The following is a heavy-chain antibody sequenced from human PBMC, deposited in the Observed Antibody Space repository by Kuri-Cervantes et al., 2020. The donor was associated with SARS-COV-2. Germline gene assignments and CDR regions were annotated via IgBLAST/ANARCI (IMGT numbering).Heavy chain of an antibody. CDR3: AKDGPEGRVGAFDI. CDR2: ISGSGGST. V-gene: IGHV3-23*01. D-gene: IGHD2-15*01. J-gene: IGHJ3*02. CDR1: GFTFSSYA. Sequence: GESLKISCAASGFTFSSYAMSWVRQAPGKGLEWVSAISGSGGSTYYADSVKGRFTISRDNSKNTLYLQMNSLRAEDTAVYYCAKDGPEGRVGAFDIWGQGTMVTVSS.